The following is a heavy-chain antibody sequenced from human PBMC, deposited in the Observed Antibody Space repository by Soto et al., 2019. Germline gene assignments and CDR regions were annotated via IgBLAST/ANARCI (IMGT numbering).Heavy chain of an antibody. V-gene: IGHV4-34*01. D-gene: IGHD3-10*01. J-gene: IGHJ6*02. CDR1: GGSFSGYY. CDR2: INHSGST. CDR3: ATGRGVRGVIITTYYYYGLDV. Sequence: PSETLSLTCAVYGGSFSGYYWSWIRQPPGKWLEWIGEINHSGSTNYNPSLKSRVTISVDTSKNQFSLKLSSVSAADTAVYYCATGRGVRGVIITTYYYYGLDVWGQGXTVTVSS.